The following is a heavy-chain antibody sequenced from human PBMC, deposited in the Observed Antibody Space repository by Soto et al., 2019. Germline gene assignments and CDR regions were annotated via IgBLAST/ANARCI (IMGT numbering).Heavy chain of an antibody. CDR3: AKKLPYTNTWYYFDY. V-gene: IGHV3-23*01. J-gene: IGHJ4*02. CDR1: GFTFSGYA. D-gene: IGHD6-13*01. Sequence: PGGSLRLSCAASGFTFSGYAMNWVRQAPGKGLEWVSTIGGTGENTYYADSVKGRFTVSRDNSKNTLYLQMSSLRAEDTAIYYCAKKLPYTNTWYYFDYWGQGTMVTVSS. CDR2: IGGTGENT.